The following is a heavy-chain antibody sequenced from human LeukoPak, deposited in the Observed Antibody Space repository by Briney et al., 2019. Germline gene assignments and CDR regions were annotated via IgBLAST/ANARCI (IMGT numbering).Heavy chain of an antibody. CDR1: GASISSFY. V-gene: IGHV4-59*08. J-gene: IGHJ4*02. CDR3: ARHPFATPFDH. CDR2: FFYTGDT. Sequence: SGTLSLTCAVSGASISSFYWSGIRRPPGKGLEWIGYFFYTGDTNYNPSLKSRVTVSLDTFKSQVSLSLTSVTAADTAVYYCARHPFATPFDHWGRGTLVTVSS.